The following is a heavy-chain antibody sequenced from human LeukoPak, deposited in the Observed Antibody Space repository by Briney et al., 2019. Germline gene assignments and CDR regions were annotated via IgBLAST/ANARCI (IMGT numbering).Heavy chain of an antibody. CDR2: IHRDDKT. CDR1: GFTFSSSF. Sequence: GGSLRLSCAASGFTFSSSFIYWVRRAPGKGLEWVSFIHRDDKTYYADSVKGRFTMSRDSSKNTLYLQMNSLGADDTAVYYCAREVISTPSYFDYWGQGILLTVSS. J-gene: IGHJ4*02. CDR3: AREVISTPSYFDY. D-gene: IGHD2-2*01. V-gene: IGHV3-53*01.